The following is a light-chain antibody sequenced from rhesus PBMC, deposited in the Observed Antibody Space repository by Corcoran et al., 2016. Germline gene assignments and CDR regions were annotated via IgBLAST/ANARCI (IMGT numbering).Light chain of an antibody. CDR2: GAS. Sequence: QVILTQSPATLSLSPGERATLSCRASQSVSSYLAWYQQKPGQPPRLLIYGASSRATGIPDRFSGSGFGTDFTLTISSLEPEDVGVYHCYQHSSGYSFGQGTKVEIK. CDR3: YQHSSGYS. CDR1: QSVSSY. J-gene: IGKJ2*01. V-gene: IGKV3-10*01.